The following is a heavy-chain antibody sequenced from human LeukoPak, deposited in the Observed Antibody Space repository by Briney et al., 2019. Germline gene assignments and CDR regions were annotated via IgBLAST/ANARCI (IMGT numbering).Heavy chain of an antibody. V-gene: IGHV4-59*01. CDR3: ARVVEYQLLYWFDP. CDR1: GGSMSSYY. Sequence: PSETLSLTCTVSGGSMSSYYWNWVRQPPGKGLEWIGNIYSSGSTDYNPSLESRVTISVDTSKNQFSLKLSSVTAADTAVYYCARVVEYQLLYWFDPWGQGTLVTVSS. D-gene: IGHD2-2*01. J-gene: IGHJ5*02. CDR2: IYSSGST.